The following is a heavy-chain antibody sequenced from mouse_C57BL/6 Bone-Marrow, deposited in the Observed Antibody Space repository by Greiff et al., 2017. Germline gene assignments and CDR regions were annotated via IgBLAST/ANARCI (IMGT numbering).Heavy chain of an antibody. CDR2: IHPSDSDT. CDR1: GYTFTSYW. J-gene: IGHJ2*01. V-gene: IGHV1-74*01. D-gene: IGHD1-1*01. CDR3: AIEGITTVVATDY. Sequence: QVQLQQPGAELVKPGASVKVSCKASGYTFTSYWMHWVKQRPGQGLEWIGRIHPSDSDTNYNQKLKGKATLTVDKASSTAYMQLSSLTSEDSAVYYCAIEGITTVVATDYWGQGTTLTVSS.